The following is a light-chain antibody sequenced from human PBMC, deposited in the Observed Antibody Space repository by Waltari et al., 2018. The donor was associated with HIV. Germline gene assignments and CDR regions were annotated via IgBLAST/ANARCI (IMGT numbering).Light chain of an antibody. V-gene: IGLV2-23*01. CDR3: CSYGGFTTYV. CDR2: EDT. CDR1: TSNVGGYSL. Sequence: SALTQPASVSRPPGQSPTTPSTATTSNVGGYSLVSWYQHHPGKAPQLLIFEDTGRPSGVSNRFSASKSGTTASLTISGLLAEDAADYYCCSYGGFTTYVFGSGTKVTVL. J-gene: IGLJ1*01.